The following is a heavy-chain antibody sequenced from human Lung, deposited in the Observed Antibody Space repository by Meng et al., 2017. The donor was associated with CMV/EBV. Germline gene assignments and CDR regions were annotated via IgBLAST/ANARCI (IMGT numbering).Heavy chain of an antibody. J-gene: IGHJ6*02. CDR3: ARGGYQLLVYYYYYGMDV. CDR1: GGNFGTYA. D-gene: IGHD2-2*01. CDR2: IIPIFGTA. Sequence: SVKVSXKASGGNFGTYAISWVRQAPGQGLEWMGGIIPIFGTANYAQKFQGRVTITTDESTSTAYMELSSLRSEDTAVYYCARGGYQLLVYYYYYGMDVWGQGTTVXVSS. V-gene: IGHV1-69*05.